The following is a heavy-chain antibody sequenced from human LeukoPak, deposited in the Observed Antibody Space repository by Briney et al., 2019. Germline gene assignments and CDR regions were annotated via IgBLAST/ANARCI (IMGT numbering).Heavy chain of an antibody. D-gene: IGHD6-6*01. J-gene: IGHJ5*02. CDR1: GFTFSSYA. V-gene: IGHV3-30*01. Sequence: PGGSLRLSCAASGFTFSSYAMHWVRQAPGRGLEWVAVISYDGSNKYYADSVKGRFTISRDNSKNTLYLQMNSLRAEDTAVYYCARDFLRGQLVRAQFSWFDPWGQGTLVTVSS. CDR2: ISYDGSNK. CDR3: ARDFLRGQLVRAQFSWFDP.